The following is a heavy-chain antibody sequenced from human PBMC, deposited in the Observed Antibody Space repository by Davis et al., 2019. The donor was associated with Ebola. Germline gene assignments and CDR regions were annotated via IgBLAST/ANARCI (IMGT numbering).Heavy chain of an antibody. CDR3: AKGGFFGVVIYYFDY. Sequence: GGSLRLSFAASAFTVRSNYMSWVRQAPGKGLEWVSVIYSGGSTYYADSVKGRFTISRDNSKNTLYLQMNSLRAEDTAVYYCAKGGFFGVVIYYFDYWGQGTLVTVSS. CDR1: AFTVRSNY. D-gene: IGHD3-3*01. J-gene: IGHJ4*02. V-gene: IGHV3-53*05. CDR2: IYSGGST.